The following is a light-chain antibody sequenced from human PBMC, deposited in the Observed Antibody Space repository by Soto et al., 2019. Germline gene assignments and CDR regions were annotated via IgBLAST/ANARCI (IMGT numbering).Light chain of an antibody. CDR2: GAS. Sequence: EIVMTQSPATLSVSPGERATLSCRASQSVGSHLAWYQQRPGQAPRLLIYGASYRATGISARFSGSGSGTDFTLTISSLLSEDFAVYYCQQYDNWPPFTFGPGTKVDIK. CDR3: QQYDNWPPFT. J-gene: IGKJ3*01. V-gene: IGKV3-15*01. CDR1: QSVGSH.